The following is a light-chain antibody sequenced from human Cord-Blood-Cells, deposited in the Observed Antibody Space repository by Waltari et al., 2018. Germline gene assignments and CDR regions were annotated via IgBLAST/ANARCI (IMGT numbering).Light chain of an antibody. Sequence: DIQLTQSPSPLSASVGDSVTITCPASQSISSYLNWYQQKPGKAPKLLIYAASSLQSGVPSRFSGSGSGTDFTPTISSLQPEDFATYYCRQSYSTPFTFGPGTKVDIK. J-gene: IGKJ3*01. CDR1: QSISSY. CDR3: RQSYSTPFT. V-gene: IGKV1-39*01. CDR2: AAS.